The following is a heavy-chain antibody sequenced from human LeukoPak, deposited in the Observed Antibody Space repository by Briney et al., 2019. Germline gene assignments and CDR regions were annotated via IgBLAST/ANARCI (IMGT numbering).Heavy chain of an antibody. CDR2: IYFSETT. J-gene: IGHJ4*02. Sequence: MASETLSLTCSVSGAPLRSYYWTWIRQPPGKGLEWIGHIYFSETTKYNPSLKSRASLSADMSKDQFSLNLSSVTAADAAVYYCVSVSKYGDYFTWGQGTQVLVS. V-gene: IGHV4-59*01. D-gene: IGHD4-17*01. CDR1: GAPLRSYY. CDR3: VSVSKYGDYFT.